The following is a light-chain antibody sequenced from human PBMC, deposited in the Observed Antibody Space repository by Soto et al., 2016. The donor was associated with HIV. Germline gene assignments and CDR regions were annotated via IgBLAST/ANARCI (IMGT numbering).Light chain of an antibody. V-gene: IGLV3-19*01. CDR1: SLRTYY. J-gene: IGLJ1*01. CDR3: HSRDTTENHIXV. Sequence: SSELTQDPVVSVALGQTVMITCQGDSLRTYYASWYQQKPGQAPVLVMYGNNKRPSGIPARFSGSSSGNPASLTITGARAEDEADYYCHSRDTTENHIXVFGTGTKVTV. CDR2: GNN.